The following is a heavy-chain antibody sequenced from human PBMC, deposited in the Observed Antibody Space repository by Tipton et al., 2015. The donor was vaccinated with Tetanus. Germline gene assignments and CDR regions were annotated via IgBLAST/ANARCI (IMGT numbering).Heavy chain of an antibody. CDR1: GDSISSSDYY. CDR2: IYHTGNT. J-gene: IGHJ4*02. D-gene: IGHD6-19*01. Sequence: TLSLTCTVSGDSISSSDYYWGWIRQPPGKGLEWIGSIYHTGNTYYNPSLKSRATVSVDTAKNQFSLMLSSVASRDTAVYYCATVPTIAVTGTALGGYWGQGTLGTVSS. V-gene: IGHV4-39*01. CDR3: ATVPTIAVTGTALGGY.